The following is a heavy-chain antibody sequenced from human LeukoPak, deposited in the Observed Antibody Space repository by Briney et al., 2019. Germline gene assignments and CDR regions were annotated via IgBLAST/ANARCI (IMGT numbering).Heavy chain of an antibody. J-gene: IGHJ4*02. CDR1: GFTFIGYA. CDR2: ITGGGVST. D-gene: IGHD6-19*01. V-gene: IGHV3-23*01. Sequence: PGGSLRLSCAGSGFTFIGYAMSWVRQAPGKGLEWVSAITGGGVSTYYADSVKGRFTISRDNSKNTLYLQMNSLRAEDTAVYYCAKAPRIAVADAFDYWGQGTLVAVSS. CDR3: AKAPRIAVADAFDY.